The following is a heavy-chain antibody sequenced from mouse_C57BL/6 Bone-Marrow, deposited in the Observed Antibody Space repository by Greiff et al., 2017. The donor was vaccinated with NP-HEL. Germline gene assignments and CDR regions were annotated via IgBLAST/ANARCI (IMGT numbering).Heavy chain of an antibody. V-gene: IGHV5-4*01. Sequence: EVQRVESGGGLVKPGGSLKLSCAASGFTFSSYAMSWVRQTPEKRLEWVATISDGGSYTYYPDNVKGRFTISRDNAKNNLYLQMSHLKSEDTAMYYCARDRYYGSSLDYWGQGTSVTVSS. CDR1: GFTFSSYA. J-gene: IGHJ4*01. CDR2: ISDGGSYT. D-gene: IGHD1-1*01. CDR3: ARDRYYGSSLDY.